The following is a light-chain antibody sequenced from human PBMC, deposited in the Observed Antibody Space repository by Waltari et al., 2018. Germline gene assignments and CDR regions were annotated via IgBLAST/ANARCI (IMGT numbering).Light chain of an antibody. J-gene: IGLJ7*01. CDR1: SSNIGYNY. Sequence: QSVLTQPPSVSAPPGQRVTISCSGGSSNIGYNYVSWYRQFPGTAPKLLIYEDSERPSGSTVRCSGAKSGTSATLDMTGGQAGVEADYYCGTWDSSLSGAVFGGGTHLTVL. CDR2: EDS. CDR3: GTWDSSLSGAV. V-gene: IGLV1-51*02.